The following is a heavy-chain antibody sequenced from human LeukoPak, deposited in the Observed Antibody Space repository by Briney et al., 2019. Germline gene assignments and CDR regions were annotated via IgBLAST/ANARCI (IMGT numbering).Heavy chain of an antibody. CDR1: GFTFSSYW. Sequence: GGSLRLSCAASGFTFSSYWMHWVRQAPGKGLVWVSRINSDGSSTSYADSVKGRFTISRDNAENTLYLQMNSLRAEDTAVYYCARNLGGGGYYYYGMDVWGKGTTVTVSS. CDR3: ARNLGGGGYYYYGMDV. J-gene: IGHJ6*04. D-gene: IGHD3-16*01. V-gene: IGHV3-74*01. CDR2: INSDGSST.